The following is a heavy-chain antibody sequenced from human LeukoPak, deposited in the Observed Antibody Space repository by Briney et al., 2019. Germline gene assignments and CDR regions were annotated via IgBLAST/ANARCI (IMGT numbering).Heavy chain of an antibody. CDR3: AYEQWLVPLFDY. CDR2: ISYDGSNK. D-gene: IGHD6-19*01. CDR1: GFTFSSYG. V-gene: IGHV3-30*18. J-gene: IGHJ4*02. Sequence: PGGSLRLSCAASGFTFSSYGMHWVRQAPGKGLEWVAVISYDGSNKYYADSVKGRFTISRDNSKNTLYLQMNSLRAEDTAVYYCAYEQWLVPLFDYWSQGTLVTVSS.